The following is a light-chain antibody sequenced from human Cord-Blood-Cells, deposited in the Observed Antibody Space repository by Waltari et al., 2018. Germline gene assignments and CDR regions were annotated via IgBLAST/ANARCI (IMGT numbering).Light chain of an antibody. Sequence: QSALTQPASVSGSPGQSITISCTGTSSDVGGYNYVSWYHQHPGKAPKLMIYDVSKRPSGVSNRFSGSKSGNTASLTISGLQAEDEADYYCSSYTSSSTFWVFGGGTKLTVL. CDR3: SSYTSSSTFWV. V-gene: IGLV2-14*01. CDR2: DVS. J-gene: IGLJ3*02. CDR1: SSDVGGYNY.